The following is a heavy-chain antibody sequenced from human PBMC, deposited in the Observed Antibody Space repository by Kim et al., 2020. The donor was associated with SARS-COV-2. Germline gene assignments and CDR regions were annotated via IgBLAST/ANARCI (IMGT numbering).Heavy chain of an antibody. CDR1: GASVNSYY. D-gene: IGHD6-19*01. CDR3: ARDSPQVSGWYQPFDH. Sequence: SETLSLTCTVPGASVNSYYWHWIRQTPGKGLEWIGYIYFTGSAKYNPSLESRVTMSVDTSNNQFSLKLTSLTPADTAVYYCARDSPQVSGWYQPFDHWG. CDR2: IYFTGSA. V-gene: IGHV4-59*02. J-gene: IGHJ4*01.